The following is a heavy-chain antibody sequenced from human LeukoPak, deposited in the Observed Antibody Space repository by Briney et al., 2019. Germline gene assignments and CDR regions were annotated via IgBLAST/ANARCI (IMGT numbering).Heavy chain of an antibody. CDR2: ISSSSSYI. CDR1: GFTFSSYS. Sequence: GGSLRLSCAASGFTFSSYSMNWVRQAPGKGLEWVSSISSSSSYIYYADSVKGRFTISRDNAKNSLCLQMNSLRAEDTAVYYCARDRDYDILTGYYFWFDPWGQGTLVTVSS. V-gene: IGHV3-21*01. D-gene: IGHD3-9*01. J-gene: IGHJ5*02. CDR3: ARDRDYDILTGYYFWFDP.